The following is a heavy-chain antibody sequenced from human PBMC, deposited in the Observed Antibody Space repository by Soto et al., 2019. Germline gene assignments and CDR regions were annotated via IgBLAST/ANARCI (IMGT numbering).Heavy chain of an antibody. CDR1: GGTFSSYA. V-gene: IGHV1-69*13. J-gene: IGHJ4*02. D-gene: IGHD3-22*01. CDR2: IIPIFGTA. CDR3: ARLYDSSGYYLDY. Sequence: EASVKVSCKASGGTFSSYAISWVRQAPGQGLEWMGGIIPIFGTANYAQKFQGRVTITADESTSTAYMELSSLRSEDTAVYYCARLYDSSGYYLDYWGQGTLVTVSS.